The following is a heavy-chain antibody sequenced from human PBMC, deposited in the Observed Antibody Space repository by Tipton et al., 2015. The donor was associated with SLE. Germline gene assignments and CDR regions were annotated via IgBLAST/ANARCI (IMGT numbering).Heavy chain of an antibody. V-gene: IGHV4-34*01. J-gene: IGHJ6*03. CDR2: INHGGST. CDR1: GVSFSGHY. Sequence: TLSLTCAVYGVSFSGHYWNWIRQAPGKGLEWIGEINHGGSTNDNPSIKSRVAISLDTPKNQFSLRLSSVTAADTAVYYCARGVSGYFHYCYMDVWGRGTTVTISS. CDR3: ARGVSGYFHYCYMDV. D-gene: IGHD3-10*01.